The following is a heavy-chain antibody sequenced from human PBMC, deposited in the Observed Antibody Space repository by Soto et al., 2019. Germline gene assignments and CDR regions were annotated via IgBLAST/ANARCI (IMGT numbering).Heavy chain of an antibody. D-gene: IGHD2-2*01. J-gene: IGHJ4*02. CDR1: GFTFSSYA. CDR2: ISGSGGST. CDR3: ANARPYCSSTSCYVGSIPYYFDY. Sequence: EVQLLESGGGLVQPGGSLRLSCAASGFTFSSYAMSWVRQAPGKGLEWVSAISGSGGSTYYADSVKGRFTISRDNSKNTLHLQMNSLRAEDTAVYYCANARPYCSSTSCYVGSIPYYFDYWGQGTLVTVSS. V-gene: IGHV3-23*01.